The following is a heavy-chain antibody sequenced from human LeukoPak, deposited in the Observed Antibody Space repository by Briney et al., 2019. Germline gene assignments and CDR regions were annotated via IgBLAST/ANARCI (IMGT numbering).Heavy chain of an antibody. CDR3: AKPTSCGSYYSFAAFDI. J-gene: IGHJ3*02. CDR1: GCTFSSYG. Sequence: GGSLRLSCAASGCTFSSYGMHWVRQAPGKGLEWVAVISYDGSNKYYADSVKGRFTISRDNSKNTLYLQMNSLRAEDTAVYYCAKPTSCGSYYSFAAFDIWGQGTMVTVSS. D-gene: IGHD1-26*01. V-gene: IGHV3-30*18. CDR2: ISYDGSNK.